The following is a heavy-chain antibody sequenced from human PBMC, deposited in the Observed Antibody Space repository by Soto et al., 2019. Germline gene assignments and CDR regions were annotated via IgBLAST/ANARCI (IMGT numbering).Heavy chain of an antibody. V-gene: IGHV3-23*01. CDR1: GLTFSSYA. CDR2: ISGSGGST. J-gene: IGHJ4*02. CDR3: AKVMSGTDIQFDY. D-gene: IGHD1-1*01. Sequence: GGSLRHSCAASGLTFSSYAMSWVRQAPGKGLEWVSAISGSGGSTYYADSVKGRFTISRDNSKNTLYLQMNSLRAEDTAVYYCAKVMSGTDIQFDYWGQGTLVTVSS.